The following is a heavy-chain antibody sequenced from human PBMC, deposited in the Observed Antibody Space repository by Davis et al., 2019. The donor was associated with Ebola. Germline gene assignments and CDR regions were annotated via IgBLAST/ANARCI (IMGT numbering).Heavy chain of an antibody. CDR3: AREGNYYYNAMDV. J-gene: IGHJ6*02. CDR2: IYASGST. Sequence: PSETLSLTCTVSGGSISISTYYWGWIRQSPGKGLEWIGRIYASGSTNYNPSLKSRVTMSVDTSKHQFSLKLSSVTAADTAVYYCAREGNYYYNAMDVWGQGTTITVSS. V-gene: IGHV4-39*07. CDR1: GGSISISTYY.